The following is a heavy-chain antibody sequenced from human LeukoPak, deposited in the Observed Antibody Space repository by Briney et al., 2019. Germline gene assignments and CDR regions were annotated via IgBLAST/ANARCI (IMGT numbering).Heavy chain of an antibody. V-gene: IGHV4-59*08. CDR1: GGSISSYY. CDR2: VYYSGST. J-gene: IGHJ5*02. D-gene: IGHD3-22*01. CDR3: ARHTYYDSSGYYYHWFDP. Sequence: PSETLSLTCTVSGGSISSYYWSWVRQPPGKGLEWIGYVYYSGSTYYNSSLKSRVTISVDTSKNQFSLTLSSVTAAGTAVYYCARHTYYDSSGYYYHWFDPWGQGTLVTVSS.